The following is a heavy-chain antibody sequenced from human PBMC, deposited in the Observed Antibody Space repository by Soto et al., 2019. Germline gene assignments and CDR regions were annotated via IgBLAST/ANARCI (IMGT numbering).Heavy chain of an antibody. V-gene: IGHV4-61*01. J-gene: IGHJ6*02. CDR2: IYYSGST. CDR3: ARSIQLRTSYYYYYGMDV. CDR1: GGSVSSGSYY. D-gene: IGHD5-18*01. Sequence: SEALSLTCTVSGGSVSSGSYYWSWIRQPPGKGLEWIGYIYYSGSTNYNPSLKSRVTISVDTSKNQFSLKLSSVTAADTAVYYCARSIQLRTSYYYYYGMDVWGQGTTVTVSS.